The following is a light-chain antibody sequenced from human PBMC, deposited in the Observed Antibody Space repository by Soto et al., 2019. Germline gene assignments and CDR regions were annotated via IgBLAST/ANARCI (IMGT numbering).Light chain of an antibody. V-gene: IGKV3-20*01. Sequence: EFVLTQSPGTLSLSPGERATLSCRASQTVRNNYLAWYQQKPGQAPRLLIYDASSRATGIPDRFSGGGSGTDFTLTISRLEPEDFAVYYCQQYNHWPRMLSFGGGTRV. CDR2: DAS. CDR1: QTVRNNY. CDR3: QQYNHWPRMLS. J-gene: IGKJ4*01.